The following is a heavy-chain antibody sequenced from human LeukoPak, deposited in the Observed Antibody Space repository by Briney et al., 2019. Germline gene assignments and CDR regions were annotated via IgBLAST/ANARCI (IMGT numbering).Heavy chain of an antibody. J-gene: IGHJ2*01. V-gene: IGHV3-23*01. CDR2: ISGSGGST. CDR1: GFTFSSYA. D-gene: IGHD5-18*01. Sequence: PGGSLRLSCAASGFTFSSYAMSWVRQAPGKGLEWVSAISGSGGSTYYADSVKGRFTISRDNSRNTLYLQMNSLKAEDTAVYSCAKKGDTNWYFDFWGRGALVTVSS. CDR3: AKKGDTNWYFDF.